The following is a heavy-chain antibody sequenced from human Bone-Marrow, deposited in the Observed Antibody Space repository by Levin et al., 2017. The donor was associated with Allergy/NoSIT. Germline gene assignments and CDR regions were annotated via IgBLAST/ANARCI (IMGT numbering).Heavy chain of an antibody. CDR2: ISGTGRHI. J-gene: IGHJ4*02. Sequence: GESLKISCAASGFNFASYGMNWVRQAPGKGLEWVSSISGTGRHIYLADSLKGRFTISRDNAKNSLSLQMNNLRVEDTAVFYCAKDEGPFSSSFAFDCWGQGTLVTVSS. V-gene: IGHV3-21*01. CDR3: AKDEGPFSSSFAFDC. CDR1: GFNFASYG. D-gene: IGHD2-2*01.